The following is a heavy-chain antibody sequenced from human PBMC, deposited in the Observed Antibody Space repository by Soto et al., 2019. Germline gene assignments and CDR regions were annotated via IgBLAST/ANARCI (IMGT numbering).Heavy chain of an antibody. CDR1: GGTFSSYA. D-gene: IGHD1-1*01. Sequence: SVKVSFRASGGTFSSYAISWGRQAPVQGLEWMGGIIPIFGTANYAQKFKGRVTITADKSTSTAYMELSSLRSEDTAVCYRERGRYNWNEGDWFDPWGPGTLVTVSS. CDR2: IIPIFGTA. CDR3: ERGRYNWNEGDWFDP. V-gene: IGHV1-69*06. J-gene: IGHJ5*02.